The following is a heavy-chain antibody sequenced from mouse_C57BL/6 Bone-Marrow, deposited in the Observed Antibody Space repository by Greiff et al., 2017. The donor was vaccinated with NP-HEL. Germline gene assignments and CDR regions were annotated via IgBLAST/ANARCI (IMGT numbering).Heavy chain of an antibody. CDR2: ISSGGDYT. Sequence: DVMLVESGEGLVKPGGSLKLSCAASGFTFSSYAMSWVRQTPEKRLEWVAYISSGGDYTYYADTVKGRFTISRDNARNTLYLQMSSLKSEDTAMYYCTIDPYYYGSRGGPYWYFDVWGTGTTVTVSS. CDR3: TIDPYYYGSRGGPYWYFDV. V-gene: IGHV5-9-1*02. D-gene: IGHD1-1*01. CDR1: GFTFSSYA. J-gene: IGHJ1*03.